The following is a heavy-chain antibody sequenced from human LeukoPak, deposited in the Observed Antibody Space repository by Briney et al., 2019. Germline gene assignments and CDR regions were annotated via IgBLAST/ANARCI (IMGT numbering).Heavy chain of an antibody. D-gene: IGHD3-3*01. CDR3: ATLSYYDFWSGYYNGGFDY. CDR1: GGTFSSYA. Sequence: GASVKVSCKASGGTFSSYAISWVRQAPGQGLEWMGGIIPIFGTANYAQKFQGRVTITADESTSTAYIELSSLRSEDTAVYYCATLSYYDFWSGYYNGGFDYWGQGTLVTVSS. V-gene: IGHV1-69*01. J-gene: IGHJ4*02. CDR2: IIPIFGTA.